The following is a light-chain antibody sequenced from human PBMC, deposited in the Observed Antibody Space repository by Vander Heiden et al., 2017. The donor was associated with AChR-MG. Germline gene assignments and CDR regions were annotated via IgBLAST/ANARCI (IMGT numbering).Light chain of an antibody. CDR2: EDD. V-gene: IGLV3-21*02. CDR1: KIGSPT. J-gene: IGLJ2*01. CDR3: QVWDPSGDRQVI. Sequence: SYVLTQPPSVSLAPGQSASISCEGVKIGSPTVHWYRQRPGQAPGLVIYEDDDRPAVIPERFSGSKSGSTATLSINRVEAGDEADYYCQVWDPSGDRQVIFGGGTKLTVL.